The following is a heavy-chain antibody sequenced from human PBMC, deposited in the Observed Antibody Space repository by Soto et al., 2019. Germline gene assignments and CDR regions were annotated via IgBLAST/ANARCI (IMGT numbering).Heavy chain of an antibody. Sequence: GESLRLSCAASGFTFTRYSMNWVRQAPGKGLEWASSISSTTNYIYYADSMKGRFTVSRDNAKHSVYLEMNSLSAEDTAVYYCARESEDLTSNFDYWGQGTLVTVSS. J-gene: IGHJ4*02. CDR3: ARESEDLTSNFDY. CDR2: ISSTTNYI. CDR1: GFTFTRYS. V-gene: IGHV3-21*01.